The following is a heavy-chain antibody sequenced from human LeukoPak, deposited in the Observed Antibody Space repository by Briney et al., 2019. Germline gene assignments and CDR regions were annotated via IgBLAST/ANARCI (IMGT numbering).Heavy chain of an antibody. Sequence: GQSLTISCTGSAYRFTTYWIGWVRQMTAQGLEWMGFIYPVDFDTTYTPCFQGQVTLSVDTPISTAYLQWSGLRAPATPPYYSARPESPAFGHYLDNSGCALDIWGQGTMVTVSS. CDR2: IYPVDFDT. V-gene: IGHV5-51*01. CDR3: ARPESPAFGHYLDNSGCALDI. J-gene: IGHJ3*02. D-gene: IGHD3-22*01. CDR1: AYRFTTYW.